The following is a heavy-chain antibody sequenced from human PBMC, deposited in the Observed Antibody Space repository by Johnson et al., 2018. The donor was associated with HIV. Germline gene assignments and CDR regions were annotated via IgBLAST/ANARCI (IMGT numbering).Heavy chain of an antibody. CDR3: TYSSAWSPGAFDI. Sequence: VQLVESGGGLVQPGGSLRLSCAASGFTFSSYDMHWVRKATGKGLEWVSAIGTAGDTYYPGSVKGRFTNSRENAKNSLYLQMNSLRAEDTAVFYCTYSSAWSPGAFDIWGQGTMVTVAS. CDR2: IGTAGDT. J-gene: IGHJ3*02. D-gene: IGHD6-19*01. V-gene: IGHV3-13*01. CDR1: GFTFSSYD.